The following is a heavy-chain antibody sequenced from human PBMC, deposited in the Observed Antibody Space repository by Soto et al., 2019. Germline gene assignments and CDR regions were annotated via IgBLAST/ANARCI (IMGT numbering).Heavy chain of an antibody. Sequence: PSETLSFTCTVSVASISSSSYYWGWIRQPPWKGPEWIGYIYYTGLSNSNPSLNSRVTMSVDTSKNQFSLKLSSVTAADTAVYYCASHSSHWPFFDFWGQGTLVTVSS. V-gene: IGHV4-61*05. CDR2: IYYTGLS. CDR3: ASHSSHWPFFDF. J-gene: IGHJ4*02. D-gene: IGHD6-13*01. CDR1: VASISSSSYY.